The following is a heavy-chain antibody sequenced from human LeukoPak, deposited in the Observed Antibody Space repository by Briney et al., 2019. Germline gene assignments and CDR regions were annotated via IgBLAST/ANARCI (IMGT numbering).Heavy chain of an antibody. CDR3: AKDRGGASGTYFYYGVDV. V-gene: IGHV3-66*01. CDR2: IYSGGNT. D-gene: IGHD3-10*01. J-gene: IGHJ6*02. CDR1: GFTVSSNY. Sequence: PGGSLRLSCAASGFTVSSNYMTWVRQAPGKGLEWVSVIYSGGNTYYADSVKGRFTISRDNSKSTLYLQMNSLRAEDTAVYYCAKDRGGASGTYFYYGVDVWGQGTTVTVSS.